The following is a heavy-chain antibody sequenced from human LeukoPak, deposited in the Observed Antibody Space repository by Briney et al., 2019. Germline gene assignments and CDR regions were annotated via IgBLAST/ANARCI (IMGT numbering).Heavy chain of an antibody. Sequence: SETLSLTCAVYGGSFSGYYWSWIRQPPGKGLEWIGEINHSGSTNYNPSLKSRVTTSVDTSKNQFSLKLSSVTAADTAAYYCAEDYGSNGMDVWGQGTTVTVSS. CDR2: INHSGST. J-gene: IGHJ6*02. CDR1: GGSFSGYY. V-gene: IGHV4-34*01. CDR3: AEDYGSNGMDV. D-gene: IGHD3-10*01.